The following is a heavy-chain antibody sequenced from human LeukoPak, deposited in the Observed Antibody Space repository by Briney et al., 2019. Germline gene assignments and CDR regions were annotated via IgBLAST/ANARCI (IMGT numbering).Heavy chain of an antibody. D-gene: IGHD2-2*01. V-gene: IGHV3-30*03. CDR2: ISYDGSNK. Sequence: GRSLRLSCAASGFTFSNYGMHWVRQAPGKGLEWVAVISYDGSNKYYADSVKGRFTISRDNSKNTLYLQMNSLRAEDTAVYYCARDSRYIVVVPSALPPNYYFDYWGQGTLVTVSS. CDR3: ARDSRYIVVVPSALPPNYYFDY. J-gene: IGHJ4*02. CDR1: GFTFSNYG.